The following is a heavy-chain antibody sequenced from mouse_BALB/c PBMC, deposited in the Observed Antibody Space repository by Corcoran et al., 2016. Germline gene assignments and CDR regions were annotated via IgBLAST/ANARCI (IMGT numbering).Heavy chain of an antibody. V-gene: IGHV3-6*02. CDR1: GYSITSGYY. J-gene: IGHJ1*01. CDR2: ISYDGSN. D-gene: IGHD2-4*01. Sequence: DVQLQESGPGLVKPSQSLSLTCSVTGYSITSGYYWNWIRQFPGNKLEWMGYISYDGSNNYNPSLKNRISITRDTSKNQFFLKLNSVTTEDTATYYCARDDYYWYCDVWGAGTTVTVSS. CDR3: ARDDYYWYCDV.